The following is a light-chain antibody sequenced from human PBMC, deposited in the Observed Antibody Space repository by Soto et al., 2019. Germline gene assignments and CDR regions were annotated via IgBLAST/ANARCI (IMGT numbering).Light chain of an antibody. V-gene: IGKV3-20*01. CDR2: GAS. J-gene: IGKJ4*01. CDR3: QQYGRSLT. CDR1: QSVYNNY. Sequence: EIVLTQSPGTLSLSPGERATLSCRASQSVYNNYIAWYQQKPGQAPRTVIYGASIRATGIPDRFSGGGSGTDFTLSISRLEPEDSAVYYCQQYGRSLTFGGGTKVDIK.